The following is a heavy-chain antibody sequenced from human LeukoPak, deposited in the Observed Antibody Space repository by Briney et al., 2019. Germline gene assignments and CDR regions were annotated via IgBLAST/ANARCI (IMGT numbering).Heavy chain of an antibody. CDR2: INEEGSDT. CDR1: GFIFSNYW. Sequence: PGGSLRLSCAASGFIFSNYWMHWVRQAPGKGLEWVSGINEEGSDTKYADSVRGRFTISRDNSKNTLYLQMYSLRAEDTAVYYCAKDQDREFYDFWSGLSAFDIWGQETMVTVSS. D-gene: IGHD3-3*01. V-gene: IGHV3-74*01. J-gene: IGHJ3*02. CDR3: AKDQDREFYDFWSGLSAFDI.